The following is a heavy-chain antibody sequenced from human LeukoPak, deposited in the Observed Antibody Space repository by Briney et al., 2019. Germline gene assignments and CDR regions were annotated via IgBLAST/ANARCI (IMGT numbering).Heavy chain of an antibody. CDR1: GGSFSGYY. J-gene: IGHJ3*02. CDR3: ARGDLVVVVVARTDAFDI. V-gene: IGHV4-34*01. D-gene: IGHD2-15*01. CDR2: INHSGST. Sequence: SETLSLTCAVYGGSFSGYYWSWIRQPPGKGLEWIGEINHSGSTNSNPSLKSRVTISVDTSKNQFSLKLSSVTAADTAVYYCARGDLVVVVVARTDAFDIWGQGTMVTVSS.